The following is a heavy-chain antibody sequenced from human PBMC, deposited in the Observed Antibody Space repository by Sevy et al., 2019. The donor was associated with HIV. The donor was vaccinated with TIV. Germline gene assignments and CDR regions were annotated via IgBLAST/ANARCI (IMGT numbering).Heavy chain of an antibody. Sequence: APVKVSCKASGYTFTSYYMHWVRQAPGQGLEWMGIINPSGGSTSYAQKFQGRVTMTRDTSTSTVYMELSSLRSEDTAVYYCARERVVVVPAAIYYGMDVWGQGTTVTVSS. CDR1: GYTFTSYY. CDR3: ARERVVVVPAAIYYGMDV. V-gene: IGHV1-46*01. CDR2: INPSGGST. J-gene: IGHJ6*02. D-gene: IGHD2-2*01.